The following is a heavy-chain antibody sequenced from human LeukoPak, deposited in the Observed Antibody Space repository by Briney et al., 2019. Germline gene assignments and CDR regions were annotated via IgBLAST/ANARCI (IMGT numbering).Heavy chain of an antibody. V-gene: IGHV4-59*01. Sequence: SETLSLTCTVSGGSISSYYWSWIRQPPGKGLEWIGYISYSGYTNYNPSLKSRVTISIDTSKSQFSLKLSSVTAADTAVYYCARWYYDSSGYRYFDYRGQGTLVTVSS. CDR1: GGSISSYY. D-gene: IGHD3-22*01. CDR2: ISYSGYT. J-gene: IGHJ4*02. CDR3: ARWYYDSSGYRYFDY.